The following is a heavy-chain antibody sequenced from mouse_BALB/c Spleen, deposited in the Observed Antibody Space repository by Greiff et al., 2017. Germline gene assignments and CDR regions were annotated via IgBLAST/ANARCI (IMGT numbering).Heavy chain of an antibody. CDR1: GFSLTSYG. J-gene: IGHJ3*01. Sequence: VQLQESGPGLVAPSQSLSITCTVSGFSLTSYGVHWVRQPPGKGLEWLGVIWAGGSTNYNSALMSRLSISKDNSKSQVFLKMNSLQTDDTAMYYCARNDDGYHPFAYWGQGTLVTVSA. V-gene: IGHV2-9*02. CDR3: ARNDDGYHPFAY. CDR2: IWAGGST. D-gene: IGHD2-3*01.